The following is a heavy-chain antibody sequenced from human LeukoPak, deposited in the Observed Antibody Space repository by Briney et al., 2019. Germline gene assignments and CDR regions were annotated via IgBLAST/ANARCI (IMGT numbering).Heavy chain of an antibody. Sequence: ASVKVSCKASGGTFSSYAISWVRQAPGQGLEWMGGIIPIFGTANYAQKFQGRVTITTDESTSTAYMELSSLRSEDTAVYYCARDPRQRPYRSGGSCYQGDAFDIWGQGTMVTVSS. V-gene: IGHV1-69*05. CDR2: IIPIFGTA. D-gene: IGHD2-15*01. CDR3: ARDPRQRPYRSGGSCYQGDAFDI. CDR1: GGTFSSYA. J-gene: IGHJ3*02.